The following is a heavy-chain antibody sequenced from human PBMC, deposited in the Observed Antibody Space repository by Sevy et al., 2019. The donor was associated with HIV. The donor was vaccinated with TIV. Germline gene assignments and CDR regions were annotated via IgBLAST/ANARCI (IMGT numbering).Heavy chain of an antibody. Sequence: GGSLRLSCGASGFTFSNYAMSWVRQAPGKGPEWVSGINTGGSTYYADSVKGRFTISRDNSKKMVFLQMNSLRAEDTAVYYCASGDTTMITDIDYWGQGALVTVSS. V-gene: IGHV3-23*01. CDR1: GFTFSNYA. D-gene: IGHD5-18*01. CDR3: ASGDTTMITDIDY. J-gene: IGHJ4*02. CDR2: INTGGST.